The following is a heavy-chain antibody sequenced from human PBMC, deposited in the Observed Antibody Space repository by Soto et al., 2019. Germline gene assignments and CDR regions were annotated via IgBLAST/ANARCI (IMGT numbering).Heavy chain of an antibody. J-gene: IGHJ6*01. V-gene: IGHV3-49*04. CDR2: IRRKAYGGTT. D-gene: IGHD2-2*01. Sequence: GESLRVSCPASGFTFGEYAMICVRQATGKGPEAVAFIRRKAYGGTTEYAASVKARFTISRDDSKTIAYLQMNSLKTEDTAVYYCTGVAYCSSTSWYLGRYGMDVWGQGTPVTVSS. CDR3: TGVAYCSSTSWYLGRYGMDV. CDR1: GFTFGEYA.